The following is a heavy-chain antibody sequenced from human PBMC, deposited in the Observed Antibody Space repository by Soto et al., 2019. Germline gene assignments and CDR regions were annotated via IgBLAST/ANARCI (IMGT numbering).Heavy chain of an antibody. CDR2: ISAHNGNT. CDR3: ARVRYGDY. D-gene: IGHD1-1*01. J-gene: IGHJ4*02. Sequence: QVHLVQSGAEVKKPGASVKVSCKASGYTFTSYGITWVRQAPGQGLEWMGWISAHNGNTDYAQKLQGRVIVPRDTSTSTAYMELRSLISDDTAVYYCARVRYGDYWGQGALVTVSS. V-gene: IGHV1-18*01. CDR1: GYTFTSYG.